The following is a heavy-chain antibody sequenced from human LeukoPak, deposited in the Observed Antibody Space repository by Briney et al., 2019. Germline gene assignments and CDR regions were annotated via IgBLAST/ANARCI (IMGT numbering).Heavy chain of an antibody. D-gene: IGHD3-22*01. Sequence: SETLSLTCTVSGGSISSYYWSWIRQPPGKGLEWIGYIYYSGSTNYNPSLKSRVTISVDTSKNQFSLKLSSVTAADTAVCYCARAGGYYDSSGYPGDFDYWGQGTLVTVSS. CDR2: IYYSGST. CDR3: ARAGGYYDSSGYPGDFDY. J-gene: IGHJ4*02. V-gene: IGHV4-59*01. CDR1: GGSISSYY.